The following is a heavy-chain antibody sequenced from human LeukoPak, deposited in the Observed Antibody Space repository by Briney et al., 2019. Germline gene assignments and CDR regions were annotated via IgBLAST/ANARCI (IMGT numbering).Heavy chain of an antibody. CDR1: GFTFSSYV. Sequence: GGSLRLSCAASGFTFSSYVMHWVRQAPGKGLEWVADISFDGSNKYYADSVKGRFTISRDNSKNTLYLQMNSLRAEDTAVYYCAKDLSPAKHLFDYWGQGTLVTVSS. V-gene: IGHV3-30-3*01. D-gene: IGHD2-2*01. CDR3: AKDLSPAKHLFDY. J-gene: IGHJ4*02. CDR2: ISFDGSNK.